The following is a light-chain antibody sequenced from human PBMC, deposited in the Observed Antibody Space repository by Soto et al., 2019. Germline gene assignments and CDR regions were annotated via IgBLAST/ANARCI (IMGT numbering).Light chain of an antibody. CDR1: SSNIGAGFD. CDR3: QSYDSRLSAVV. V-gene: IGLV1-40*01. CDR2: DNS. Sequence: QSVLTQPPSVSGAPGQRVTISCTGNSSNIGAGFDVHWYQQLPGTAPKLLIYDNSNRPSGVPDRFSGSKSGTSASLAITGLQAEDATDYYCQSYDSRLSAVVFGGGTKLTVL. J-gene: IGLJ2*01.